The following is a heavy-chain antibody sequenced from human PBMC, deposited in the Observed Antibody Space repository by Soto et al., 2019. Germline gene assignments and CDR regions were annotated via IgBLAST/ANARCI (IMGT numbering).Heavy chain of an antibody. CDR2: IWYDGSNK. J-gene: IGHJ6*02. V-gene: IGHV3-33*01. D-gene: IGHD3-10*01. CDR3: ARDYVSAMDV. Sequence: QVQLVESGGGVVQPGRSLRLSCAASGFTFGSYGMHWVRQAPGKGPEWVAIIWYDGSNKYYADSVKGRFTLSRDNSRDTVDLQMNSLRAEDTAVYYCARDYVSAMDVWSQGTTVTVSS. CDR1: GFTFGSYG.